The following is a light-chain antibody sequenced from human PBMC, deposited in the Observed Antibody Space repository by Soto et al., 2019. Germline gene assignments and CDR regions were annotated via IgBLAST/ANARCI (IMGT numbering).Light chain of an antibody. CDR2: QVS. J-gene: IGLJ1*01. V-gene: IGLV2-14*01. Sequence: QSALTQPASVSGSPGQSITISCTGTSSDVGGYNYVSWYQQHPGKAPKLMIYQVSNRASGVSNRFSGSKSVNTASLTISGLQAEDEADYYCCSYTSSSTYVFGTGTKLTVL. CDR3: CSYTSSSTYV. CDR1: SSDVGGYNY.